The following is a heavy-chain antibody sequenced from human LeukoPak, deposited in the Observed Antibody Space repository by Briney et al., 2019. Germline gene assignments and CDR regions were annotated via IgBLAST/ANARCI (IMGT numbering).Heavy chain of an antibody. J-gene: IGHJ6*02. CDR2: ITGSGGST. V-gene: IGHV3-23*01. D-gene: IGHD3-16*01. CDR1: GFTFNSYA. CDR3: ARDRPGGGINGMDV. Sequence: GGSLRLSCAASGFTFNSYAMTWVRQAPGKGLEWVSGITGSGGSTYYADSVKGRFTVSRDNSKNTVHLQMNSLRAEDTAVYYCARDRPGGGINGMDVWGQGTTVTVSS.